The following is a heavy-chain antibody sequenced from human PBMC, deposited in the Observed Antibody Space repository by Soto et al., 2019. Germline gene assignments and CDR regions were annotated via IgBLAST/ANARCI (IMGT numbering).Heavy chain of an antibody. D-gene: IGHD3-10*01. J-gene: IGHJ4*02. CDR1: GGTFSSYA. V-gene: IGHV1-69*01. Sequence: QVQLVQSGAEVKKPGSSVKVSCKASGGTFSSYAISWVRQAPGQGLEWMGGIIPIFGTANYAQKFQGRVTITADESTSTDDMELSSLRSEDTAVYYCARGGYGSGSYYNAPPGYWGQGTLVTVSS. CDR3: ARGGYGSGSYYNAPPGY. CDR2: IIPIFGTA.